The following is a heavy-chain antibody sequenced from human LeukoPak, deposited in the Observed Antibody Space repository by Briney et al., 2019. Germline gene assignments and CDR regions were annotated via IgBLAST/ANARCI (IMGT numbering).Heavy chain of an antibody. J-gene: IGHJ4*02. CDR1: GGSISSGGYY. Sequence: SQTLSLTCTVSGGSISSGGYYWSWIRQPPGKGLEWIGYIYHSGSTYYNPSLKSRVTISVDTSKNQFSLKLSSVTAADTAVYYCAREARITMVRGVIILFDYWGQGTLVTVSS. V-gene: IGHV4-30-2*01. D-gene: IGHD3-10*01. CDR2: IYHSGST. CDR3: AREARITMVRGVIILFDY.